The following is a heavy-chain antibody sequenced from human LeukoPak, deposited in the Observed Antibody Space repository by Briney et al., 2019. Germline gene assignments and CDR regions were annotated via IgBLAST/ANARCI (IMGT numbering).Heavy chain of an antibody. CDR1: GFTFSSYS. Sequence: AGGSLRLSCAASGFTFSSYSMNWVRQAPGKGLEWVSSISNSSGYIYYADSVKGRFTISRDNAKNSLYLQMNSLRAEDTAVYYCARDPEIRLGELSLGDPWGQGTLVTVSS. V-gene: IGHV3-21*01. CDR2: ISNSSGYI. D-gene: IGHD3-16*02. CDR3: ARDPEIRLGELSLGDP. J-gene: IGHJ5*02.